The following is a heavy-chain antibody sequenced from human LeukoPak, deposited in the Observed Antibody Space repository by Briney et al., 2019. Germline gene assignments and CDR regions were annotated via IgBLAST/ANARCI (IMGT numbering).Heavy chain of an antibody. CDR3: ARSFSSGTPFDY. Sequence: SQTLSLTCTVSGGSISSGGYYWSWIRQPAGKGLEWIGRIYTSGSTNYNPSLKSRVTMSVDTSKNRFSLKLSSVTAADTAVYYCARSFSSGTPFDYWGQGTLVTVSS. CDR2: IYTSGST. CDR1: GGSISSGGYY. V-gene: IGHV4-61*02. D-gene: IGHD3-22*01. J-gene: IGHJ4*02.